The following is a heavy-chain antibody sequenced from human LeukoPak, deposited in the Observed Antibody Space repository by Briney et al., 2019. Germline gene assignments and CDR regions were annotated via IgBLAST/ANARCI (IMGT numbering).Heavy chain of an antibody. V-gene: IGHV4-39*07. J-gene: IGHJ4*02. CDR1: GGSISSSSYY. CDR2: IYYSGST. CDR3: AITIRGIYYFDY. Sequence: SETLSLTCTVSGGSISSSSYYWGWIRQPPGKGLEWIGSIYYSGSTYYNPSLKSRVTISVDTSKNQFSLKLSSVTAADTAVYYCAITIRGIYYFDYWGQGTLVTVSS. D-gene: IGHD3-10*01.